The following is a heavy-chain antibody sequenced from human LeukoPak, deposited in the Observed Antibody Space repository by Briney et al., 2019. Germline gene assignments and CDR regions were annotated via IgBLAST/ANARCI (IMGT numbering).Heavy chain of an antibody. V-gene: IGHV4-59*08. CDR3: ARQGYYDYIFDY. CDR1: GGSISSYY. D-gene: IGHD3-16*01. J-gene: IGHJ4*02. Sequence: PSETLSLTCTVSGGSISSYYWSWIRQPPGKGLGWLGYIYYSGSTNYNPSLKSRVTISVDTSKNQFSLKLSSVTAADTAVYYCARQGYYDYIFDYWGQGTLVTVSS. CDR2: IYYSGST.